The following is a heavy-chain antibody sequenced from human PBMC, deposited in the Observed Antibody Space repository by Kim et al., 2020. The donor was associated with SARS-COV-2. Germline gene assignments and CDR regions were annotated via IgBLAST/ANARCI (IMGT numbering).Heavy chain of an antibody. Sequence: SETLSLTCTVSGGSISSYYWSWIRQPPGKGLEWIGYIYYSGSTNYNPSLKSRVTISVDTSKNQFSLKLSSVTAADTAVYYCASSDLIMGYSYGSDAFDIWGQGTMVTVSS. V-gene: IGHV4-59*08. J-gene: IGHJ3*02. CDR2: IYYSGST. CDR1: GGSISSYY. CDR3: ASSDLIMGYSYGSDAFDI. D-gene: IGHD5-18*01.